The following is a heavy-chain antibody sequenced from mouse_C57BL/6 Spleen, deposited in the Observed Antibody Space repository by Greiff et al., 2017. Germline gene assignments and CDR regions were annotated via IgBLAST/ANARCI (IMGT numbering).Heavy chain of an antibody. V-gene: IGHV1-22*01. CDR2: INPNNGGT. D-gene: IGHD2-4*01. Sequence: EVQLQESGPELVKPGASVKMSCKASGYTFTDYNMHWVKQSHGKSLEWIGYINPNNGGTSYNQKFKGKATLTVNKSSSTAYMELRSLTSEDSAVYYCARRLFYYDYDKDAMDYWGQGTSVTVSS. J-gene: IGHJ4*01. CDR3: ARRLFYYDYDKDAMDY. CDR1: GYTFTDYN.